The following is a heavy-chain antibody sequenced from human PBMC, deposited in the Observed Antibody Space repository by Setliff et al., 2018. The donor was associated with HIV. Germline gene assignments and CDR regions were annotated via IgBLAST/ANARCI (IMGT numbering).Heavy chain of an antibody. J-gene: IGHJ4*02. CDR1: GYRFDEYG. V-gene: IGHV1-18*01. Sequence: ASVKVSCKASGYRFDEYGISWVRQAPGQGLEWMGWISPYNGDTRYAQKVQGRVTLTTDTSTNTAYMELRTLRSDDTAVYYCARGAYYDFWSGFESGFDYWGQGTLVTVSS. CDR2: ISPYNGDT. D-gene: IGHD3-3*01. CDR3: ARGAYYDFWSGFESGFDY.